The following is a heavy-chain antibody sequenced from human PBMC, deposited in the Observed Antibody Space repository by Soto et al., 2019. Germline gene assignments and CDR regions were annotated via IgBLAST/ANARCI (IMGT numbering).Heavy chain of an antibody. Sequence: EVQLVESGGGLVRPGGSLRLSCAASGFTFSDHYIDWVRQAPGKGLEWVGRSRNQAQNYIIEYAASVQGRFTISRDDSKNSLFLQMNSLKSEDTAVYYCARWTRGACGYWGQGTLVTVSS. CDR2: SRNQAQNYII. CDR3: ARWTRGACGY. CDR1: GFTFSDHY. V-gene: IGHV3-72*01. D-gene: IGHD3-10*01. J-gene: IGHJ4*02.